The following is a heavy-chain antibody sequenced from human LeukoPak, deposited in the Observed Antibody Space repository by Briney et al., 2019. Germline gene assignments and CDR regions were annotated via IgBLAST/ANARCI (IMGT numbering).Heavy chain of an antibody. D-gene: IGHD3-22*01. CDR2: IIPIFGTA. CDR1: GGTFSSYA. V-gene: IGHV1-69*01. CDR3: RVVDANYYYYGMDV. Sequence: ASVKVSCKASGGTFSSYAISRVRQAPGQGLEWMGGIIPIFGTANYAQKFQGRVTITADESTSTAYMELSSLRSEDTAVYYCRVVDANYYYYGMDVWGQGTTVTVSS. J-gene: IGHJ6*02.